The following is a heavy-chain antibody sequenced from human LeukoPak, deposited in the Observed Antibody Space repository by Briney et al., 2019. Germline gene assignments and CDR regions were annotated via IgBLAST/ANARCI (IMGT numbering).Heavy chain of an antibody. D-gene: IGHD3-3*01. CDR3: ARWGFWISFD. CDR2: INHSGST. Sequence: KRLEWIGEINHSGSTNYNPSLKSRVTISVDTSKNQFSLKLSSVSAADTAVYYCARWGFWISFDWGQGILVTVSS. V-gene: IGHV4-34*01. J-gene: IGHJ4*02.